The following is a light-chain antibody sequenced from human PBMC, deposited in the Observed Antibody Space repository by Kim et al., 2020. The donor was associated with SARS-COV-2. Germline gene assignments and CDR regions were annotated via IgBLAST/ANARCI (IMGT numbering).Light chain of an antibody. CDR3: QQYGSSLTWT. Sequence: PGERATLSCRASQSVSSSYLAWYQQKPGQAPRLLIYGASSRATGIPDRFSGSGSGTDFTLTISRLEPEDFAVYYCQQYGSSLTWTFGQGTKVDIK. V-gene: IGKV3-20*01. CDR1: QSVSSSY. J-gene: IGKJ1*01. CDR2: GAS.